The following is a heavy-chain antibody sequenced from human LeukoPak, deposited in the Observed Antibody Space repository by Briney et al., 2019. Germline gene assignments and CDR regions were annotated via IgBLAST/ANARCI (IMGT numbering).Heavy chain of an antibody. Sequence: SETLSLTCSVSGGSISSSSSYWGWIRQPPGKGLEWIGSIYYSGSTYYNPSLKSRVTISVDTSKNQFSLKLSSVTAADTAVYYCARRPLGVPAAGFDPWGQGTLVTVSS. V-gene: IGHV4-39*01. CDR3: ARRPLGVPAAGFDP. J-gene: IGHJ5*02. CDR1: GGSISSSSSY. CDR2: IYYSGST. D-gene: IGHD2-2*01.